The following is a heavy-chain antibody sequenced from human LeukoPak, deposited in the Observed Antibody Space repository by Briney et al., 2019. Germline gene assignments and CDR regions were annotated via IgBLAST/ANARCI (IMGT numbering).Heavy chain of an antibody. CDR2: ITGSGGDT. CDR1: GFTFSSYA. J-gene: IGHJ4*02. D-gene: IGHD3-22*01. V-gene: IGHV3-23*01. Sequence: GGSLRLSCAASGFTFSSYAMNWARQAPGKGLEWVSTITGSGGDTYYADSVKGRFTISRDNSKNTLYLQMNSLRAEDTAIYYYAKDPYVGGGYHFDSWGQGSLVTVSS. CDR3: AKDPYVGGGYHFDS.